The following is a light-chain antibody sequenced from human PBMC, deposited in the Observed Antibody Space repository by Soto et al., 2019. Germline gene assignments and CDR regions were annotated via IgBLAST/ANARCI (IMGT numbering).Light chain of an antibody. J-gene: IGLJ2*01. CDR2: DVS. CDR3: CSYAGSFTYVL. Sequence: QSALTQPRSVSGSPGQSATISCTGTSSDVGGYNYVSWYQQHPGKAPKLMIYDVSKRPSGVPDRFSGSKSGNTASLTISGLQAEDEADYYCCSYAGSFTYVLFGGGTQLTVL. CDR1: SSDVGGYNY. V-gene: IGLV2-11*01.